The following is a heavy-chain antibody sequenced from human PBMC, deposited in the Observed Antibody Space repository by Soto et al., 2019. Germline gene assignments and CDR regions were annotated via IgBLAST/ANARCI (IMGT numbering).Heavy chain of an antibody. CDR3: ARDRGVAPPVAGNTHYYSYMAV. Sequence: QDQLVQSGVEVKKPGASVKVSCKASGYSFPNYGITWVRQAPGPGCAWMGWLSAYNGNTNYAPEFLGRATMTTDASTRTAYLELRSLRSYDTAVYYCARDRGVAPPVAGNTHYYSYMAVWGKGTTVTVSS. CDR2: LSAYNGNT. D-gene: IGHD6-13*01. J-gene: IGHJ6*03. CDR1: GYSFPNYG. V-gene: IGHV1-18*01.